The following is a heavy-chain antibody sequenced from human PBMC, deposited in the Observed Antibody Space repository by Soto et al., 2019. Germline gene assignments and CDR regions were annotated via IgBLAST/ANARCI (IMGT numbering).Heavy chain of an antibody. V-gene: IGHV3-30*18. CDR1: GFAFSNQG. CDR3: AKAESGQPEAFYP. J-gene: IGHJ5*02. D-gene: IGHD3-10*01. CDR2: ISHDGQNI. Sequence: QEQLVESGGGVVQPGRSLRLSCAASGFAFSNQGMHWVRRAPGKGLEWVALISHDGQNIYYADSVKGRFAVSRDNSKNTLFLQLRRPRLNETAVYYFAKAESGQPEAFYPWGLGTLVTVSS.